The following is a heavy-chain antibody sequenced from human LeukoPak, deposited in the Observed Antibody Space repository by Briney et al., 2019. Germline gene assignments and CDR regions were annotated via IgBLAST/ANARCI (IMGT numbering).Heavy chain of an antibody. D-gene: IGHD1-26*01. CDR2: IYSGGST. CDR3: ARDSRRRGYFDY. J-gene: IGHJ4*02. V-gene: IGHV3-53*01. CDR1: RFTVSSNY. Sequence: GGSLRLSCAASRFTVSSNYMSWVRQAPGKGLEWVSVIYSGGSTYYADSVKGRFTISRDNSKNTLYLQMNSLRAEDTAVYYCARDSRRRGYFDYWGQGTLVTVSS.